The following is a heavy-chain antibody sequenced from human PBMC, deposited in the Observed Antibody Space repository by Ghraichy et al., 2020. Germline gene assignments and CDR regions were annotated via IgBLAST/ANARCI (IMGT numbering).Heavy chain of an antibody. CDR2: INPAGTST. J-gene: IGHJ4*02. CDR3: ARTAFCGSNCHYYFDF. CDR1: GFTFSTYC. Sequence: GGSLRLSCEASGFTFSTYCMHWVRQAPGKGLEWVSRINPAGTSTNYADSVKGRFTISRDNARNMLSLQLNSLRAEDTAVYFCARTAFCGSNCHYYFDFRGKGTLVIGSP. V-gene: IGHV3-74*01. D-gene: IGHD2-21*01.